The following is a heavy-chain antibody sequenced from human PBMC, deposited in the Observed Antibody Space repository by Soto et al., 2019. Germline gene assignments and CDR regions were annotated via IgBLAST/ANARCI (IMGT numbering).Heavy chain of an antibody. CDR2: ITPVLGIA. D-gene: IGHD6-19*01. CDR3: ARGGAVAGDPNHQRYYYGMDV. Sequence: QVQLVQSGAEVKKPGSSVKVSCEASGRTFSSYSIIWVRQAPGQGLEWMGRITPVLGIANYAQKFQGRVTITADKSTSTAYMDLSSLTFEDTAVYYCARGGAVAGDPNHQRYYYGMDVWGQGTTVTVSS. V-gene: IGHV1-69*02. J-gene: IGHJ6*02. CDR1: GRTFSSYS.